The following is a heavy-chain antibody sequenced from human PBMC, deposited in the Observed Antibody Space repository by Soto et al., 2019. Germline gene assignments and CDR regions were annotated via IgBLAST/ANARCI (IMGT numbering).Heavy chain of an antibody. CDR3: AREGGSGYYYCAMDV. CDR1: GFTFSSYS. V-gene: IGHV3-21*01. D-gene: IGHD3-3*01. J-gene: IGHJ6*02. CDR2: ISSSGTYT. Sequence: EVQLVESGGGLVKPGGSLRLSCAASGFTFSSYSMNWVRQAPGKGLEWVSTISSSGTYTYYADSLKGRFTISRANAKTSLYLQLSRLRAEDTAVYCCAREGGSGYYYCAMDVWSQGTTVTVSS.